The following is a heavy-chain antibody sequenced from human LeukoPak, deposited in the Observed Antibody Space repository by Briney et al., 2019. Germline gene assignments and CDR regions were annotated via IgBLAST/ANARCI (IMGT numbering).Heavy chain of an antibody. CDR3: ARDADDSSGYSNFDY. J-gene: IGHJ4*02. CDR2: INPSGGST. Sequence: ASVKISCKASGYTFTSYYIHWVRQAPGQGLEWMGIINPSGGSTSYAQKFQGRVTMTRDTSTSTVYMELRSLRSEDTAVYYCARDADDSSGYSNFDYWGQGTLVTVSS. CDR1: GYTFTSYY. V-gene: IGHV1-46*01. D-gene: IGHD3-22*01.